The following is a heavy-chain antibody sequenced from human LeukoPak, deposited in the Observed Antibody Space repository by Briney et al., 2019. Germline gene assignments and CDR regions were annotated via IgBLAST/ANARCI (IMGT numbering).Heavy chain of an antibody. J-gene: IGHJ4*02. CDR2: INPHSGGT. D-gene: IGHD2-15*01. CDR1: GYTLTGYY. V-gene: IGHV1-2*02. Sequence: ASVKVSCKASGYTLTGYYMHWVRQAPVQGLEWMGWINPHSGGTNYAQKFQGRVTMTRDTSISTAYMELSRLTSDDTAVYYCARAVGSTNSLYDYWGQGTLVTVSS. CDR3: ARAVGSTNSLYDY.